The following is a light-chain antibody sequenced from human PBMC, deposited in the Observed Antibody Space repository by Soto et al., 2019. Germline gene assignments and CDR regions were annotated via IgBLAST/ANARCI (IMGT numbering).Light chain of an antibody. CDR1: QDISRW. Sequence: MTQSPSSVSASVGDTVTVTCRASQDISRWLAWYQQKPGQAPRLLIYGASTRATGIPARFSGSGSGTEFTLTISSLQSEDFAVYYCQQYNNWPPITFGQGTRLEIK. J-gene: IGKJ5*01. CDR3: QQYNNWPPIT. CDR2: GAS. V-gene: IGKV3-15*01.